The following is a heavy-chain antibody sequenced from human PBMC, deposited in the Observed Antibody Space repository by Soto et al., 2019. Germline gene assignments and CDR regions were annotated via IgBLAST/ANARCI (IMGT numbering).Heavy chain of an antibody. Sequence: QITLKESGPTLVKPTQTLTLTYTFSGFSLSTNGEGVAWIRQPPGKALEWLALIYWDDDKRYSPSLESKVSITKDTSKNQVVLTMTNMDPVDTATYYCAHRPSVSGPGVRYFQQWGQGALVTVSS. CDR1: GFSLSTNGEG. J-gene: IGHJ1*01. D-gene: IGHD6-19*01. CDR2: IYWDDDK. CDR3: AHRPSVSGPGVRYFQQ. V-gene: IGHV2-5*02.